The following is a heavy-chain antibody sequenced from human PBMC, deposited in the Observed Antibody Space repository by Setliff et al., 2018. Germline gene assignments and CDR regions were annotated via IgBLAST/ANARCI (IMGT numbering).Heavy chain of an antibody. CDR2: IYQNGIT. Sequence: PSETLSLTCSVSGASISTTYYYWDWIRQSPEKGLEWIGTIYQNGITYYNPSVKSRVTISVDKSKNQFSLSLRSVTAADTAVYYCATDGPVLNGDYISWGQGTLGTVS. J-gene: IGHJ5*02. V-gene: IGHV4-39*07. CDR3: ATDGPVLNGDYIS. D-gene: IGHD3-10*01. CDR1: GASISTTYYY.